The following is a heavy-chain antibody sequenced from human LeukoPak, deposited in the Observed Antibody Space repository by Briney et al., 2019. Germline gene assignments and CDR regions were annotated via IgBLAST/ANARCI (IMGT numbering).Heavy chain of an antibody. CDR3: ATLISGRVDY. V-gene: IGHV4-39*01. J-gene: IGHJ4*02. D-gene: IGHD2-15*01. CDR1: GGSISGSSYH. Sequence: SETLSLTCTVSGGSISGSSYHWGWIRQPPGKGLEWIGSISYSGGTYYNPSLKSRVTKSVDTSKNQFSLKLSSVTAADTAVYYCATLISGRVDYWGQGTLVTVSS. CDR2: ISYSGGT.